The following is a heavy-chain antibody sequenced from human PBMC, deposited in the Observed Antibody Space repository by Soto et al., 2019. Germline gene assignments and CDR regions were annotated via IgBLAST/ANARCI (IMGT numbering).Heavy chain of an antibody. CDR1: GFTFSNYA. J-gene: IGHJ4*02. Sequence: GGSLRLSCAASGFTFSNYAMNWVRQAPGKELEWVSSISTSSSTIYYADSVKGRFTISRDNSKNTLYLQMSSLRAEDTAVYYCARVPSSSYHYFDYWGKGTLVTVSS. V-gene: IGHV3-21*01. CDR2: ISTSSSTI. D-gene: IGHD6-13*01. CDR3: ARVPSSSYHYFDY.